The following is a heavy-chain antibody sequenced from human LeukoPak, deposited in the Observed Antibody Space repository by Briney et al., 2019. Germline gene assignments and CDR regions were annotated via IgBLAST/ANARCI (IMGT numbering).Heavy chain of an antibody. J-gene: IGHJ4*02. D-gene: IGHD5-12*01. CDR3: AKAPASDSGYGWDY. CDR2: ISGSGGST. V-gene: IGHV3-23*01. CDR1: GFIFSSYA. Sequence: GGSLRLSCAASGFIFSSYAMSWVRQAPGKGLEWVSGISGSGGSTYYADSVKGRFITSRDNSKNTLYLQMSSLRAEDTAVYYCAKAPASDSGYGWDYWGQGTLVTVSS.